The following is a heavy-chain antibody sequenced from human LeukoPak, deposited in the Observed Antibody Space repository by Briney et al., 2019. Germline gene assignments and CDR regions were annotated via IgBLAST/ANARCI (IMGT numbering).Heavy chain of an antibody. CDR3: ARALRSPPRGSSSWYYFDY. D-gene: IGHD6-13*01. V-gene: IGHV1-69*13. Sequence: SVKVSCKASGGTFSSYAISWVRQAPGQGLEWMGGIIPIFGTANYAQKFQGRVTITADESTSTAYMELSSLRSEDTAVYYCARALRSPPRGSSSWYYFDYWGQGTLVTVSS. CDR1: GGTFSSYA. CDR2: IIPIFGTA. J-gene: IGHJ4*02.